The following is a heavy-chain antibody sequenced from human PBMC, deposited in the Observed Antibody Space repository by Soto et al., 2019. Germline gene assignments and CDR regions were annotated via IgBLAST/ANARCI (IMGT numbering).Heavy chain of an antibody. V-gene: IGHV4-59*01. CDR2: IYYSGST. J-gene: IGHJ6*03. Sequence: PSETLSLTCTVSGGSISSYYWSWIRQPPGKGLEWIGYIYYSGSTNYNPSLKSRVTISVDTSKNQFSLKLSSVTAADTAVYYCARAEVVVVAATLGDYYYYYMDVWGQGTTVTVSS. CDR1: GGSISSYY. CDR3: ARAEVVVVAATLGDYYYYYMDV. D-gene: IGHD2-15*01.